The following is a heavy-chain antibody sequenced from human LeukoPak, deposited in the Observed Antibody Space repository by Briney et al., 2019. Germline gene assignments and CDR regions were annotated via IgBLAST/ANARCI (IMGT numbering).Heavy chain of an antibody. CDR3: ARDPPSSGWAFDY. D-gene: IGHD6-19*01. Sequence: GGSLRLSCAASGFTFSSYSMNWVRQAPGKGLEWVSSISSSSSYIYYADSVKGRFTISRDNAKNSLDLQMNSLRAEDTAVYYCARDPPSSGWAFDYWGQGMLVTVSP. CDR1: GFTFSSYS. CDR2: ISSSSSYI. J-gene: IGHJ4*02. V-gene: IGHV3-21*01.